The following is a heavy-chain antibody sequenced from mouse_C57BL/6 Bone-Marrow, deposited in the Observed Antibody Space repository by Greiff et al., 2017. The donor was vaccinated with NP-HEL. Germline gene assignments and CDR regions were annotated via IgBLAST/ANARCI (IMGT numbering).Heavy chain of an antibody. J-gene: IGHJ4*01. V-gene: IGHV5-6*01. CDR2: ISSGGSYT. D-gene: IGHD2-12*01. CDR1: GFTFSSYG. Sequence: DVQLVESGGDLVKPGGSLKLSCAASGFTFSSYGMSWVRQTPDKRLEWVATISSGGSYTYYPDSVKGRFTISRDNAKNTLYLQMSSLKSEDTAMYYCARQIRREDYWGQVTSVTVSS. CDR3: ARQIRREDY.